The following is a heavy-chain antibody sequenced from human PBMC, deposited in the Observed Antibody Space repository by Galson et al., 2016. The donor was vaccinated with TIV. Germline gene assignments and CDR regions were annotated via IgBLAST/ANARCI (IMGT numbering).Heavy chain of an antibody. CDR3: ARGGRYYPLYFDF. Sequence: SLRLSCGASGFTVSNNYMSWVRQAPGKGLEWVSIIYSTGRTHYADSVKGRFTISRDNSKNTLFLQMNSLRAEDTAVYFRARGGRYYPLYFDFWGLGTLVTVSS. V-gene: IGHV3-53*01. D-gene: IGHD3-10*01. CDR2: IYSTGRT. CDR1: GFTVSNNY. J-gene: IGHJ4*02.